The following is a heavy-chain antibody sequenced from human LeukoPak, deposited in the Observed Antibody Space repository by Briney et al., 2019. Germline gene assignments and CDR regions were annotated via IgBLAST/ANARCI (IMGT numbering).Heavy chain of an antibody. J-gene: IGHJ6*02. CDR3: ARETPTEGYYYYGMDV. D-gene: IGHD2-21*02. Sequence: GGSLRLSCAASGVTFSSYSMNWVRQAPGKGLEWVSSISSSSSYIYYADSVKGRFTISRDNAKNSLYLQMNSLRAEDTAVYYCARETPTEGYYYYGMDVWGQGTTVTVSS. CDR2: ISSSSSYI. CDR1: GVTFSSYS. V-gene: IGHV3-21*01.